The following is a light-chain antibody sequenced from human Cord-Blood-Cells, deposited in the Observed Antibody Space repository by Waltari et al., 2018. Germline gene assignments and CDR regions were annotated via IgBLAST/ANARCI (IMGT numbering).Light chain of an antibody. V-gene: IGLV2-14*03. Sequence: QSALTQPASVSGSPGQSITISCTGTTSDVGGYNFSSCYHQHPGKPPKLMINDVSNRPSGVSNRFSGSKSGNTASLTISGLQAEDEADYYCSSYTSSSTFYVFGTGTKVTVL. CDR3: SSYTSSSTFYV. J-gene: IGLJ1*01. CDR2: DVS. CDR1: TSDVGGYNF.